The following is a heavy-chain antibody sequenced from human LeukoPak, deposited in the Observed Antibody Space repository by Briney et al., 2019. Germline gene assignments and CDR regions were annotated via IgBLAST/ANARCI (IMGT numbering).Heavy chain of an antibody. CDR3: ARYRIAAAAQEYFDY. V-gene: IGHV4-59*08. J-gene: IGHJ4*02. CDR2: IYYSGST. D-gene: IGHD6-13*01. Sequence: SETLSLTCTVSGGSISSYYWSWIRQPPGKGLEWIGYIYYSGSTNYNPSLKSRVTISVDTSKNQFSLKLSSVTAADTAVYYCARYRIAAAAQEYFDYWGQGTLVTVSS. CDR1: GGSISSYY.